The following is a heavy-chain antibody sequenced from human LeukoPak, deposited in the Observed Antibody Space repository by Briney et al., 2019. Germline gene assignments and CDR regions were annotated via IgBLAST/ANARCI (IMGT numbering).Heavy chain of an antibody. V-gene: IGHV4-59*01. D-gene: IGHD3-22*01. J-gene: IGHJ6*03. Sequence: SETLSLTCAVYGGSFSGYYWSWIRQPPGKGLEWIGYIYYSGSTYYNPSLRSRVTISVDTSKNQFSLKLSSVTAADTAVYYCARSSEGRYYYDSSGFSYYYYMDVWGKGTTVTISS. CDR1: GGSFSGYY. CDR3: ARSSEGRYYYDSSGFSYYYYMDV. CDR2: IYYSGST.